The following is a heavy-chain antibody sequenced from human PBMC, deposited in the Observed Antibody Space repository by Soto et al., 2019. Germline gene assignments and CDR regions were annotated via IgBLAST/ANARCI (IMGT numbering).Heavy chain of an antibody. J-gene: IGHJ4*02. CDR3: ARTGATMVRGVIHY. CDR2: INHSGST. CDR1: GGSFSGYY. D-gene: IGHD3-10*01. Sequence: ETLSLTCAVYGGSFSGYYWSWIRQPPGKGLEWIGEINHSGSTNYNPSLKSRVTISVDTSKNQFSLKLSSVTAADTAVYYCARTGATMVRGVIHYRGQRTLVPVSS. V-gene: IGHV4-34*01.